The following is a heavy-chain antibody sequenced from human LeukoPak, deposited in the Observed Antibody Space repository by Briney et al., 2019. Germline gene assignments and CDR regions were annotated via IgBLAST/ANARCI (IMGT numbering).Heavy chain of an antibody. J-gene: IGHJ2*01. V-gene: IGHV4-59*01. CDR1: GGSISRYY. Sequence: WETLSLTCTVSGGSISRYYWSWIRQPPGKGLEWIGYIYYSGSTNYNPSLKSRVTISVDTSKNQFSLKLSSVTAADTAVYYCARSRRGYFDLWGRGTLVTVSS. CDR2: IYYSGST. CDR3: ARSRRGYFDL.